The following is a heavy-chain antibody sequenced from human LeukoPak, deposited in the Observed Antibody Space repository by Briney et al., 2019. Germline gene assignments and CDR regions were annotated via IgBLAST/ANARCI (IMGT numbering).Heavy chain of an antibody. CDR1: GDSTSGNIVC. V-gene: IGHV4-39*07. Sequence: SGTLSLTRTVSGDSTSGNIVCWGWIRQPPGKGLGWIGNIYYSGATYYNPSRKSRVTPSVDTSKHQFSLKLSSVTAADTAVYCCARGTTGSDSSFDYGGQGILVTVPS. J-gene: IGHJ4*02. CDR3: ARGTTGSDSSFDY. D-gene: IGHD2-2*01. CDR2: IYYSGAT.